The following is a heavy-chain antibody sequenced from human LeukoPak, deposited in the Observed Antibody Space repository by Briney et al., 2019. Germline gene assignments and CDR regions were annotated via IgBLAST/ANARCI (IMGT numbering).Heavy chain of an antibody. CDR1: GFTFSDYY. CDR3: ASTIVTTVYPRGWYFDL. V-gene: IGHV3-11*04. D-gene: IGHD4-17*01. CDR2: ISSSGSTI. J-gene: IGHJ2*01. Sequence: GGSLRLSCAASGFTFSDYYMSWIRQAPGKGLEWVSYISSSGSTIYYADSVKGRFTISRDNAKNSLYLQMNSLRAEDTAVYYCASTIVTTVYPRGWYFDLWGRGTQVTVSS.